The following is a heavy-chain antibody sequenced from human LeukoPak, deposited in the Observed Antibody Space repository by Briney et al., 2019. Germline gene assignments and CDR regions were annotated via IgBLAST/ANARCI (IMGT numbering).Heavy chain of an antibody. J-gene: IGHJ4*02. CDR1: GFTFTNYW. CDR2: IKEGGSEK. CDR3: ARGPH. V-gene: IGHV3-7*01. Sequence: PWGSLRLSCAASGFTFTNYWMSWVRQAPGKGLEWVASIKEGGSEKYYVDSVKGRFTISRDNAKNSVYLQMNSLRTEDTAVYYCARGPHWGQGTLVTVSS.